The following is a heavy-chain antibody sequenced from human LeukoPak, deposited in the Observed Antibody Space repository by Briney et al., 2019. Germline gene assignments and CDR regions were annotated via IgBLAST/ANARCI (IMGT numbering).Heavy chain of an antibody. D-gene: IGHD3-10*01. CDR1: GGSISSYY. V-gene: IGHV4-59*08. J-gene: IGHJ4*02. Sequence: PSETLSLTCTVSGGSISSYYWSWIRQPPGKGLEWIGYIYYSGSTNYNPSLKSRVTISVDTSKNQFSLKLSSVTAADTAVYYCASYGSGSYFDYWGQGTLVTVSS. CDR3: ASYGSGSYFDY. CDR2: IYYSGST.